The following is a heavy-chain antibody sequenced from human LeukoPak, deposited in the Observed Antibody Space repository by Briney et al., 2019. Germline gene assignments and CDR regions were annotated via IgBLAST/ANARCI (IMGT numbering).Heavy chain of an antibody. J-gene: IGHJ4*02. Sequence: SETLSLTCTVSGGSISSSSYYWGWIRQPPGKGLEWIGSIYYSGSTYYNPSLKSRVTISVDTSKNQFSLKLSSVTAEDTAVYYCAKGTVLRYFDWLFFFDYWGQGTLVTVSS. CDR1: GGSISSSSYY. V-gene: IGHV4-39*07. CDR3: AKGTVLRYFDWLFFFDY. CDR2: IYYSGST. D-gene: IGHD3-9*01.